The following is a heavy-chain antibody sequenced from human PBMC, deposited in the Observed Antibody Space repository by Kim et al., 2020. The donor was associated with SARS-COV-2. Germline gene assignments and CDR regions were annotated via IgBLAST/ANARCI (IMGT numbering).Heavy chain of an antibody. D-gene: IGHD5-12*01. CDR2: IYHSGST. CDR3: ARVLGGYELLGGYYYGMDV. Sequence: SETLSLTCAVSGGSISSSNWWSWVRQPPGKGLEWIGEIYHSGSTNYNPSLKSRVTISVDKSKNQFSLKLSSVTAADTAVYYCARVLGGYELLGGYYYGMDVWVQGTTVTVSS. V-gene: IGHV4-4*02. J-gene: IGHJ6*02. CDR1: GGSISSSNW.